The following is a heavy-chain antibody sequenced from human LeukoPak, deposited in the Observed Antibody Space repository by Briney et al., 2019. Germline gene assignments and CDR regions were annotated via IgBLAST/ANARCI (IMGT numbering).Heavy chain of an antibody. V-gene: IGHV4-39*01. J-gene: IGHJ3*02. Sequence: PSETLSLTCTVSGDPISSSNYYWGWIRQPPGKGLEWIGGISYSGTTYYNPSLKSRVTISIDTSKNQFSLKLSSVTAADTAVYYCARTSQGAFDIWGQGTMVTVSS. CDR2: ISYSGTT. CDR1: GDPISSSNYY. CDR3: ARTSQGAFDI.